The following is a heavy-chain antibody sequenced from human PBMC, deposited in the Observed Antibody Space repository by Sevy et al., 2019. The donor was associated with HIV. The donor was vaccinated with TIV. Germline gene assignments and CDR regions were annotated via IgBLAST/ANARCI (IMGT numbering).Heavy chain of an antibody. Sequence: GGSLRLSCAASGFTFSSYGMHWVRQAPGKGLEWVAFIRYDGSNKYYADSVKGRFTISRDNSKNTLYLQMNSLRAEDTAVYYCAKEPPSGSMHPGANNWFDPWGQGTLVTVSS. D-gene: IGHD3-10*01. V-gene: IGHV3-30*02. J-gene: IGHJ5*02. CDR1: GFTFSSYG. CDR2: IRYDGSNK. CDR3: AKEPPSGSMHPGANNWFDP.